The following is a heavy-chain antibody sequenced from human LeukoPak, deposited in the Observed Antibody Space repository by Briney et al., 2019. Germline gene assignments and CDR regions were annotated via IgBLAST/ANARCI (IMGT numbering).Heavy chain of an antibody. CDR1: GGSISNTAYY. CDR2: MYYRGNT. J-gene: IGHJ4*02. V-gene: IGHV4-39*01. Sequence: SETLSLTCTVSGGSISNTAYYWGWIRQPPGKGLEWIGNMYYRGNTYYNPSLKSRVTISADTSKNQFSLKLSSVTAADTAVYYCARQGYCSGGTCYRYFDYWGQGTLVTVSS. D-gene: IGHD2-15*01. CDR3: ARQGYCSGGTCYRYFDY.